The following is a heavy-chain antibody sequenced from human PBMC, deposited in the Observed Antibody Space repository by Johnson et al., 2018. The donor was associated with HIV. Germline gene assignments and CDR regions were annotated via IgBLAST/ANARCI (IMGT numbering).Heavy chain of an antibody. CDR3: AIVVIRGDAFDL. V-gene: IGHV3-74*02. CDR2: IRNDGSVT. D-gene: IGHD3-22*01. Sequence: VQLVESGGGLVQPGGSLRLSCAASGFDFSSSWMHWVRQAPGKGLVWVSRIRNDGSVTTYADSVKGRFFISSDNSKNALYLQMNSLRAEDTAVYYCAIVVIRGDAFDLWGQGTMVTVSS. CDR1: GFDFSSSW. J-gene: IGHJ3*01.